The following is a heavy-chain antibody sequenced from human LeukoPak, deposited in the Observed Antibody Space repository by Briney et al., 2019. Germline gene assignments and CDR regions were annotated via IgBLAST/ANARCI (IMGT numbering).Heavy chain of an antibody. Sequence: GGSLRLSCAASGFTVSSNYMSWVRQAPGKGLEWVSGINWNSGNVVYADSVKGRFTISRHNAKYSLYLQMNSLRPEDTALYYCAKAPNDILTGYQGVYHYMDVWGKGTTVTISS. CDR3: AKAPNDILTGYQGVYHYMDV. CDR2: INWNSGNV. CDR1: GFTVSSNY. D-gene: IGHD3-9*01. V-gene: IGHV3-9*01. J-gene: IGHJ6*03.